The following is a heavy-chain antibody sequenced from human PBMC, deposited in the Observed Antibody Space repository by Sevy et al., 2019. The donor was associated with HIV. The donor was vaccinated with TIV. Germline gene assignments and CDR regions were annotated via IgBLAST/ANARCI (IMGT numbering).Heavy chain of an antibody. Sequence: GESLKISCAASGFTFSSYGMHWVRQGPGKGLEWVAVIWFDESNTYYADSVKGRFTISRDIAKNTLHHQMNSLRAEDTAVYYCARDLEFYDSGDYGPAFMPDYWGQGTLVTVSS. J-gene: IGHJ4*02. CDR2: IWFDESNT. D-gene: IGHD4-17*01. V-gene: IGHV3-33*01. CDR1: GFTFSSYG. CDR3: ARDLEFYDSGDYGPAFMPDY.